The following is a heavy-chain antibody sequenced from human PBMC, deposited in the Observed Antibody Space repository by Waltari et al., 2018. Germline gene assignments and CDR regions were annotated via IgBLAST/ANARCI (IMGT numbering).Heavy chain of an antibody. Sequence: QVQLVESGGGVVQPGRSLRLSCAASGFTFSSYGMHWVRQAPGKGLEWVAVISYDGSNKYYADSVKGRFTISRDNSKNTLYLQMNSLRAEDTAVYYCAKLGPVARGIHDYWGQGTLVTVSS. CDR3: AKLGPVARGIHDY. V-gene: IGHV3-30*18. D-gene: IGHD3-16*01. J-gene: IGHJ4*02. CDR2: ISYDGSNK. CDR1: GFTFSSYG.